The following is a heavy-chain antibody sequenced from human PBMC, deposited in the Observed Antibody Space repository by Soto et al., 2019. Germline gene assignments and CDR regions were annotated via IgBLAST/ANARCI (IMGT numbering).Heavy chain of an antibody. CDR2: ISGSGHAT. V-gene: IGHV3-23*01. D-gene: IGHD3-22*01. Sequence: EVKLLESGGGLVPPGASARLSCITSGFIFDNYAMSWVRQSPGRGLEWVAAISGSGHATYYTQSVQDRFIISRDKSKKTVFLQMHNLRAEDTAVYYCAKGRYFDSSGGCANYWGLGTLVTVSS. CDR1: GFIFDNYA. CDR3: AKGRYFDSSGGCANY. J-gene: IGHJ4*02.